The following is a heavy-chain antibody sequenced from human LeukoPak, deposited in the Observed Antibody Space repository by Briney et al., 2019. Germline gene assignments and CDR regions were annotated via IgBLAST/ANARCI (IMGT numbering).Heavy chain of an antibody. D-gene: IGHD1-1*01. J-gene: IGHJ5*02. V-gene: IGHV3-48*03. CDR2: ISTSGSTI. CDR1: GFTFSSYE. Sequence: PGGSLRLSCAASGFTFSSYEMNWVRQAPGKGLEWVSYISTSGSTIYYADSVKGRFTISRDNAKNSLYLQMNSLRAEDTAVYYCARQLGRALEWGGSWGQGTLVTVSS. CDR3: ARQLGRALEWGGS.